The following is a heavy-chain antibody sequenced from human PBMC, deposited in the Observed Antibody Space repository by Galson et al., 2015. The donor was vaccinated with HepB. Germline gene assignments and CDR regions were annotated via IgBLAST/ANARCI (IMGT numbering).Heavy chain of an antibody. CDR3: ALSPDYGGKWGVFDY. Sequence: SVKVSCKASGYSFTGYYMHWVRQAPGQGLEWMGWINPNSGGTNYAQKFQGRVTMTRDTSISTAYMELSRLRSDDTAVYYCALSPDYGGKWGVFDYWGQGTLVTVSS. J-gene: IGHJ4*02. V-gene: IGHV1-2*02. CDR2: INPNSGGT. CDR1: GYSFTGYY. D-gene: IGHD4-23*01.